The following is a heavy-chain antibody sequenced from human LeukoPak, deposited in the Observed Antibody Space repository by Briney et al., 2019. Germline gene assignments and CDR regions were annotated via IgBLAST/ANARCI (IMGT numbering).Heavy chain of an antibody. D-gene: IGHD2-2*01. CDR3: AISHYQLLRGAWFDP. Sequence: PGGSLRLSCAASGFTFSSYAMSWVRQAPGKGLEWVSAISGSGGSTYYADSVKGRFTISRDNSKNTLYLQMNSLRAEDTAAYYCAISHYQLLRGAWFDPWGQGTLVTVSS. V-gene: IGHV3-23*01. CDR2: ISGSGGST. J-gene: IGHJ5*02. CDR1: GFTFSSYA.